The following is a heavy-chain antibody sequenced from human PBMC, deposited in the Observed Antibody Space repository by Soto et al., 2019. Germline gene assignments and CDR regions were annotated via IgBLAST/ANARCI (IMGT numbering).Heavy chain of an antibody. CDR1: GFTFSSYP. D-gene: IGHD6-13*01. J-gene: IGHJ4*02. CDR3: ARRGPGTYFDY. Sequence: EVQLLESGGGLVQPGGSLRLSCAASGFTFSSYPMRWVRQAPGKGLEWVSAISGSGGSTYYADSVKGRFTISRDNSKHTLYLQMNSLRAEDTAVYYCARRGPGTYFDYWGQGTLVTVSS. V-gene: IGHV3-23*01. CDR2: ISGSGGST.